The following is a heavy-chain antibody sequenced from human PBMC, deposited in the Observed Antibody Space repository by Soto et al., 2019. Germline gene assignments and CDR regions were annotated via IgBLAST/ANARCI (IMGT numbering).Heavy chain of an antibody. Sequence: QVQLVQSGAEVKKPGASVKVSCKASGYTFTSYGISWVRQAPGQGLEWMGWISAYNGNTNYAQKLQGRVTMTTDTTTSTAYMELRSLRSDDTAVYYCARDAQDIVVVPPGFDPWGQGTLVTVSS. CDR3: ARDAQDIVVVPPGFDP. J-gene: IGHJ5*02. CDR2: ISAYNGNT. D-gene: IGHD2-2*01. V-gene: IGHV1-18*01. CDR1: GYTFTSYG.